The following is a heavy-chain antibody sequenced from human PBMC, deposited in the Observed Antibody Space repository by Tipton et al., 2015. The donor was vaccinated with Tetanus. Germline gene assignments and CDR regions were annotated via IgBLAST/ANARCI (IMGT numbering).Heavy chain of an antibody. CDR1: GFTFSNYA. CDR2: ISVRGSHT. V-gene: IGHV3-23*01. CDR3: AKDPASRGWFDP. Sequence: GSLRLSCAASGFTFSNYAMAWVRQAPGKGLEWVSGISVRGSHTYYADPVKGRFSISRDNSKSTVYLQMNSLRDEDTAVYYCAKDPASRGWFDPWGQGTLVSVSS. J-gene: IGHJ5*02.